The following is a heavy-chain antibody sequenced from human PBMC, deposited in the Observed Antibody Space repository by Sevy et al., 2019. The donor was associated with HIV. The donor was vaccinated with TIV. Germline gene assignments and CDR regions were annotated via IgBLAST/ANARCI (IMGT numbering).Heavy chain of an antibody. CDR1: GFTFSSYA. V-gene: IGHV3-23*01. CDR3: ATRGNDFWGGYSPAPLDY. D-gene: IGHD3-3*01. J-gene: IGHJ4*02. Sequence: GGSLRLSCAASGFTFSSYAMSWVRQAPGKGLEWVSGISGSGDSTYYADSVKGRFTISRDHSKNTLYLQMNSLRAEDTAVYYCATRGNDFWGGYSPAPLDYWGQGTLVTVSS. CDR2: ISGSGDST.